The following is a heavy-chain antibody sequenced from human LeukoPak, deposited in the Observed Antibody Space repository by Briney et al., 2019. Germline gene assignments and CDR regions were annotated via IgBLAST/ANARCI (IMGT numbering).Heavy chain of an antibody. D-gene: IGHD6-19*01. CDR2: FDPGDGET. Sequence: GASVKVSCKVSGYTLTELSMHWVRQAPGKGLEWMGGFDPGDGETIYAQKFQGRVTMTEDTSTDTAYMELSSLRSEDTAVYYCATPNPSSGWAINYFDYWGQGTLVTVSS. CDR3: ATPNPSSGWAINYFDY. CDR1: GYTLTELS. J-gene: IGHJ4*02. V-gene: IGHV1-24*01.